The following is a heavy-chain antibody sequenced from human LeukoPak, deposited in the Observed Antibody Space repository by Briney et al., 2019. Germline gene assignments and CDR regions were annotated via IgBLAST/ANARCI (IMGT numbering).Heavy chain of an antibody. J-gene: IGHJ4*02. Sequence: GGSLRLSCAASGFTFSSYAMSWGRQAPGKGREWVSAITSSGDTTYYADSVKGRFTISRDNSKNTLYLQMNSLRAEDTVVYFCGVRIGSGYYEYWGQGGLVAVSS. CDR1: GFTFSSYA. CDR3: GVRIGSGYYEY. V-gene: IGHV3-23*01. D-gene: IGHD3-22*01. CDR2: ITSSGDTT.